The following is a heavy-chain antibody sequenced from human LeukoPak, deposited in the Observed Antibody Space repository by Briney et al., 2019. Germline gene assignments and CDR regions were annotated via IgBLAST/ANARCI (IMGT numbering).Heavy chain of an antibody. D-gene: IGHD3-16*01. V-gene: IGHV3-30*02. CDR1: GFTFSSYA. CDR3: AKDVFPPATHGGGG. CDR2: IRYDGSNK. Sequence: PGGSLRLSCAASGFTFSSYAMHWVRQAPGKGLEWVAFIRYDGSNKYYADSVKGRFTISRDNSKNTLYLQMNSLRAEDTAVYYCAKDVFPPATHGGGGWGQGTLVTVSS. J-gene: IGHJ4*02.